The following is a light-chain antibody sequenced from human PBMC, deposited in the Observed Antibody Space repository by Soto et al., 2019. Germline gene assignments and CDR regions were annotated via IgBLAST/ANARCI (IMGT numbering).Light chain of an antibody. CDR1: NIGDKS. CDR3: QLWDSSSDHHV. V-gene: IGLV3-21*02. Sequence: ELTQPPSVSVAPGQTAKSNCGGNNIGDKSVHWHQQRPGQAPVLVVYDDNRRPSGIPERFSGSNSGNTATLTISRVEAGDEADYYCQLWDSSSDHHVFGTGTKVTVL. J-gene: IGLJ1*01. CDR2: DDN.